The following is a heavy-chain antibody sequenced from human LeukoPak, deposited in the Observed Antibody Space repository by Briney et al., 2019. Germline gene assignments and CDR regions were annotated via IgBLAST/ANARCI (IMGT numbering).Heavy chain of an antibody. CDR2: ISGSGGST. CDR3: AKGGYSGYDLSLPFDY. D-gene: IGHD5-12*01. Sequence: GGSLRLSCAASGFTVSSNYMSWVRQAPGKGLEWVSAISGSGGSTYYADSVKGRFTISRDNSKNTLYLQMNSLRAEDTAVYYCAKGGYSGYDLSLPFDYWGQGTLVTVSS. V-gene: IGHV3-23*01. CDR1: GFTVSSNY. J-gene: IGHJ4*02.